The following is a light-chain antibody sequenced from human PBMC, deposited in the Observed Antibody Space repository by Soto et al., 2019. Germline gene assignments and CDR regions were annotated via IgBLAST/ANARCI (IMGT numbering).Light chain of an antibody. Sequence: DIQMPQSPSTLSAFVGARVTITCRASQSITTWLAWYQQKPGKAPKVLIHKASSLKSGVPSRFSGSGSGTEFTLTISSLQPDDMATYYCQQYNSYSWTFGQGTKVESK. CDR1: QSITTW. CDR3: QQYNSYSWT. J-gene: IGKJ1*01. V-gene: IGKV1-5*03. CDR2: KAS.